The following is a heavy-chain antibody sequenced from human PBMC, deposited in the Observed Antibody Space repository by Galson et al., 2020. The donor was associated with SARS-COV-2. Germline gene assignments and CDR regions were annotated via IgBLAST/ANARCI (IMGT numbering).Heavy chain of an antibody. V-gene: IGHV4-59*02. Sequence: ASETLSLTCTVSGDSVTSHYWSWIRQPPGKGLEWVAYIYNSGSTSVTTYYNPSLTSRVTISVETSKNQVYLNLISVTAADTAVYYCARGHYGLDVWGQGTTVTVSS. J-gene: IGHJ6*02. CDR3: ARGHYGLDV. CDR1: GDSVTSHY. CDR2: IYNSGSTSVTT.